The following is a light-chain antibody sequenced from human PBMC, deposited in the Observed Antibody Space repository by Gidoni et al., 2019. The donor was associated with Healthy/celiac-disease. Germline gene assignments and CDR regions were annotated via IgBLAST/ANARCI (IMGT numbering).Light chain of an antibody. CDR1: QSISSW. Sequence: DIQMTQSPSTLSASVGDRVTITCRASQSISSWLAWYQQKPGKAPKLLIYKASRLGSGVPSRFSGSGTGTEFTLTISRLQHVEFATCYCQKYNSYFPTFXXXTKVEIK. CDR2: KAS. J-gene: IGKJ1*01. CDR3: QKYNSYFPT. V-gene: IGKV1-5*03.